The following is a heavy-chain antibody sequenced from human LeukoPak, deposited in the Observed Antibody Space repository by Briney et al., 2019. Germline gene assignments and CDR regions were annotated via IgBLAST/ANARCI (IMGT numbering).Heavy chain of an antibody. Sequence: GGSLRLSCAASGFTFTSYSMSWVRQAPGKGLEWVSGTSDRGDYTYYADSVKGRFTISRDNSRNALYLQMNSLRAEDTALYFCAKKAQYNGNYPLDYWGQGTLVTVSS. D-gene: IGHD1-26*01. CDR3: AKKAQYNGNYPLDY. J-gene: IGHJ4*02. CDR1: GFTFTSYS. V-gene: IGHV3-23*01. CDR2: TSDRGDYT.